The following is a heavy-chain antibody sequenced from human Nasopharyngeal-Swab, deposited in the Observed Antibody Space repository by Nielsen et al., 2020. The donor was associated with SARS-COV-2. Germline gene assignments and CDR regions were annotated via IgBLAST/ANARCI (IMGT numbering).Heavy chain of an antibody. J-gene: IGHJ5*02. Sequence: WVRQAPGQGLEWMGVITPSGGATNYARKFRGRVTMTRDPSTSTVYLDLSGLKSEDTAVYFCASEPGGMAAPGKHFDPWGQGTLVTVSS. CDR3: ASEPGGMAAPGKHFDP. D-gene: IGHD6-13*01. CDR2: ITPSGGAT. V-gene: IGHV1-46*01.